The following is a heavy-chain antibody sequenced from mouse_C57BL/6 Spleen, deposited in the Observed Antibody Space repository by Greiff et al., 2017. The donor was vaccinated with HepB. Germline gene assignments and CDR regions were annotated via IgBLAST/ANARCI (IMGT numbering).Heavy chain of an antibody. CDR2: INPSNGGT. V-gene: IGHV1-53*01. J-gene: IGHJ4*01. Sequence: QVQLQQPGTELVKPGASVKLSCKASGYTFTSYWMHWVKQRPGQGLEWIGNINPSNGGTNYNEKFKSKATLTVDKSSSTAYMQLSSLTSEDSAVYYCAREEIPYSNYVGAMDYWGQGTSVTVSS. CDR3: AREEIPYSNYVGAMDY. D-gene: IGHD2-5*01. CDR1: GYTFTSYW.